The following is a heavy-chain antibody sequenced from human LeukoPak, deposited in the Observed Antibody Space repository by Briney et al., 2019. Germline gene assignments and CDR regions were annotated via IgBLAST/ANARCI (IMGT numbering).Heavy chain of an antibody. CDR1: GYTFTSYG. CDR2: ISAYNGNT. D-gene: IGHD2-15*01. Sequence: KVSCXASGYTFTSYGISWVRQAPGQGLEWMGWISAYNGNTNYAQKLQGRVTMTTDTSTSTAYMELRSLRSDDTAVYYCARVVVAATSYYGMDVWGQGTTVTVSS. CDR3: ARVVVAATSYYGMDV. J-gene: IGHJ6*02. V-gene: IGHV1-18*01.